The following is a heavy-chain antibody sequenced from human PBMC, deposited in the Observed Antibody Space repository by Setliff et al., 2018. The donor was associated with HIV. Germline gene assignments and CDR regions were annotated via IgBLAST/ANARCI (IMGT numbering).Heavy chain of an antibody. J-gene: IGHJ3*02. CDR2: INYSGST. V-gene: IGHV4-59*08. CDR1: GGPISSHY. Sequence: PSETLSLTCTVSGGPISSHYWNWIRRPPGKGLEWIGSINYSGSTNYDTSLKSRVTISVDTSMEEFGLQLSSVTAADTAVYYCARAVNLPSHIWSLGTMVTVSS. CDR3: ARAVNLPSHI.